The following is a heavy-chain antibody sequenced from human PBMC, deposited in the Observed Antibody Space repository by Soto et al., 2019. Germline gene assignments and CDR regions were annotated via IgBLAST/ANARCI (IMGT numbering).Heavy chain of an antibody. CDR3: ARDKDRQQLGGNYYYGIDV. CDR1: GGTFGNSA. CDR2: VIPILPTP. J-gene: IGHJ6*02. V-gene: IGHV1-69*12. Sequence: QVQLVQSGAEVKKPGSSVTVSCKASGGTFGNSAISWVRQAPGQGLEWMGGVIPILPTPDYAQKFQGRVTITAEESTSTAYMELTSLRSEDTAVYYCARDKDRQQLGGNYYYGIDVWGQGTTVTVSS. D-gene: IGHD3-3*02.